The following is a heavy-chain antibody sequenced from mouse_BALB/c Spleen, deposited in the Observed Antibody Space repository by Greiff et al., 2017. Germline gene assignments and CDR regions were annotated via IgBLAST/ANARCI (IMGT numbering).Heavy chain of an antibody. CDR3: ARVVYYGNYEGAMDY. D-gene: IGHD2-1*01. CDR1: GFTFSSYY. J-gene: IGHJ4*01. V-gene: IGHV5-4*02. Sequence: EVKLMESGGGLVKLGGSLKLSCAASGFTFSSYYMSWVRQTPEKRLELVAAISDGGSYTYYPDSVKGRFTISRDNAKNNLYLQMSSLKSEDTAMYYCARVVYYGNYEGAMDYWGQGTSVTVSS. CDR2: ISDGGSYT.